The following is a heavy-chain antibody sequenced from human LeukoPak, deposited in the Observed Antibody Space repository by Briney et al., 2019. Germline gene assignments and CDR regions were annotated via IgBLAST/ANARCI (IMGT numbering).Heavy chain of an antibody. V-gene: IGHV3-23*01. Sequence: GGSLRLSCAASGFTFSSYAMSWVRQAPGKGLEWVSAISGSGGSTYYADSAKGRFTISRDNSKNTLYLQMNSLRAEDTAVYYCAKKGGDYVRAFDYWGQGTLVTVSS. CDR3: AKKGGDYVRAFDY. CDR1: GFTFSSYA. D-gene: IGHD4-17*01. J-gene: IGHJ4*02. CDR2: ISGSGGST.